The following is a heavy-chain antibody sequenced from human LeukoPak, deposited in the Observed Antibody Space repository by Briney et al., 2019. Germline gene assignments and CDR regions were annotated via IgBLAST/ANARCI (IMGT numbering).Heavy chain of an antibody. D-gene: IGHD3-10*01. CDR1: GYSISSGYY. Sequence: SETLSLTCTVSGYSISSGYYWGWIRQPPGKWLEWIGSIYHSGSTYYNPSLKSRVTISVDTSKNQFSLKLSSVTAADTAVYYCARGVGYYGSGSLDYWGQGTLVTVSS. CDR2: IYHSGST. J-gene: IGHJ4*02. V-gene: IGHV4-38-2*02. CDR3: ARGVGYYGSGSLDY.